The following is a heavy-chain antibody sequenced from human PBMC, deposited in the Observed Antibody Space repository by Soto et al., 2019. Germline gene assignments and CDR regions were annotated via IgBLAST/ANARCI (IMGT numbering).Heavy chain of an antibody. Sequence: QITLKESGPTLVKPTQTLTLTCTFSGFSLSTGAVGVGWIRQPPGEALEWLALVYYNDDIRYSPSLKDRLTNTKDTSKNQVVLTLTNMDLVDTATYFCAHGSTVGSTYYFEYWGQGTLVTVSS. V-gene: IGHV2-5*01. CDR3: AHGSTVGSTYYFEY. CDR2: VYYNDDI. CDR1: GFSLSTGAVG. J-gene: IGHJ4*02. D-gene: IGHD1-1*01.